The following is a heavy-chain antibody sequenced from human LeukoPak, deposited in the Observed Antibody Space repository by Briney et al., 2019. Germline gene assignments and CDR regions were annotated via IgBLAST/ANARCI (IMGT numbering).Heavy chain of an antibody. CDR1: GGTFSSYA. D-gene: IGHD3-10*01. CDR3: ARGSAATRYFDY. Sequence: GASVKVSCKASGGTFSSYAISWVRQAPGQGLEWMGGIIPIFGTANYAQKFQGRVTITADESTSTAYMGLSSLRSEDTAVYYCARGSAATRYFDYWGQGTLVTVSS. CDR2: IIPIFGTA. J-gene: IGHJ4*02. V-gene: IGHV1-69*13.